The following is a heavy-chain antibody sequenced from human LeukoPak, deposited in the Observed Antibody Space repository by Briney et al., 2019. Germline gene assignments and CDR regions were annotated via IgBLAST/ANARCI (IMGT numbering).Heavy chain of an antibody. V-gene: IGHV3-7*01. CDR3: ARDIEAAGLFLDY. CDR1: GFTFSSYW. CDR2: MKYDGSEK. D-gene: IGHD6-13*01. Sequence: GGSLRLSCAAPGFTFSSYWMSWVRQAPGKGLEWVANMKYDGSEKYYVDSVKGRFTISRDNAKNSLYLQMDSLRAEDTAVYYCARDIEAAGLFLDYWGQGTLVTVSS. J-gene: IGHJ4*02.